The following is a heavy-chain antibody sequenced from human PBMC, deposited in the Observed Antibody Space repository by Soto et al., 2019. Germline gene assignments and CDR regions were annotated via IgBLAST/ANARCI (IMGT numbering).Heavy chain of an antibody. J-gene: IGHJ4*02. CDR1: GFTFSDHY. CDR3: TRPPYDSSGYYPN. Sequence: EVQLVESGGGLVQPGGSLRLSCAASGFTFSDHYMDWVRQAPGKGLEWVGRIRNKANYYTTEYAASVRGRFTISRDDSMNSLSLQMNSLKTEDTAVYYCTRPPYDSSGYYPNWGQGTLVTVSS. V-gene: IGHV3-72*01. D-gene: IGHD3-22*01. CDR2: IRNKANYYTT.